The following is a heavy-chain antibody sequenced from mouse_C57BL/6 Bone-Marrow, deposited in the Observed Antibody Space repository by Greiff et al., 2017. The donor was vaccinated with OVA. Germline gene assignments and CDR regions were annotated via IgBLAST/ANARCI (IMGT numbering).Heavy chain of an antibody. CDR3: ARRGNLYWYFDV. CDR2: INPNNGGT. CDR1: GYTFTDYN. J-gene: IGHJ1*03. V-gene: IGHV1-18*01. Sequence: VQLKESGPELVKPGASVKIPCKASGYTFTDYNMDWVKQSHGKSLEWIGDINPNNGGTIYNQKFKGKATLTVDKSSSTAYMELRSLTSEDTAVYYCARRGNLYWYFDVWGTGTTVTVSS.